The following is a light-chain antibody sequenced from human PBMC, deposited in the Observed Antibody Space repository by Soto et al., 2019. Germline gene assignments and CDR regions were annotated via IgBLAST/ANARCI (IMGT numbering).Light chain of an antibody. Sequence: DVVLAQSPLSLPVTLGQPASISCRSSQSLVYRDGNIYLNWFQQRPGQSPRRLIYRVSDRDSGVPDRLSGSRSGSDFTLKISRVEAEDVAVYFCMQASHWPYNFGQGTKLE. CDR1: QSLVYRDGNIY. J-gene: IGKJ2*01. CDR3: MQASHWPYN. V-gene: IGKV2-30*01. CDR2: RVS.